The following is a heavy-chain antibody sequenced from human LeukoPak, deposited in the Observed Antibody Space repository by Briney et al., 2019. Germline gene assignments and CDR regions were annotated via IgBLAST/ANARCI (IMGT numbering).Heavy chain of an antibody. Sequence: PSETLSLTCEVNGGSFNGYHWTWIRQSPGKGLEWIEEINDSGSPIYSPSLRSRLTISVDTSKNQFSVTLTSVTVADTAVYYCARGPHQHWPLGQFWGQGSLVTVSS. CDR2: INDSGSP. D-gene: IGHD2-2*01. J-gene: IGHJ4*02. CDR1: GGSFNGYH. V-gene: IGHV4-34*01. CDR3: ARGPHQHWPLGQF.